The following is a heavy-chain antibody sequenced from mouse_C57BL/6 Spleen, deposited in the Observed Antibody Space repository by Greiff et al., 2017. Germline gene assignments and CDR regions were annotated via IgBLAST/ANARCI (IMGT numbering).Heavy chain of an antibody. V-gene: IGHV5-16*01. J-gene: IGHJ4*01. D-gene: IGHD1-1*01. CDR2: INYDGSST. CDR1: GFTFSDYY. Sequence: EVHLVESEAGLVQPGSSMKLSCTASGFTFSDYYMAWVRQVPEKGLEWVANINYDGSSTYYLDSLKSRFIISRDNAKNILYLQMSSLKSEDTATYYCARERYYDGPYAMDYWGQGTSVTVSS. CDR3: ARERYYDGPYAMDY.